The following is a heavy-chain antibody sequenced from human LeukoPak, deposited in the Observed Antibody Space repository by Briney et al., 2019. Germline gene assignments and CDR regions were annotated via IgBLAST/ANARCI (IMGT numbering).Heavy chain of an antibody. V-gene: IGHV3-9*01. CDR2: ISWNSGSI. J-gene: IGHJ4*02. D-gene: IGHD6-19*01. Sequence: PGRSLRLSCAASGFTFDDYAMHWVRHAPGKGLEWVSGISWNSGSIGYADSVKGRFTISRDNAKNSLYLQMNSLRAEDTALYYCAKAWQWLAPFDYWGQGTLVTVSS. CDR3: AKAWQWLAPFDY. CDR1: GFTFDDYA.